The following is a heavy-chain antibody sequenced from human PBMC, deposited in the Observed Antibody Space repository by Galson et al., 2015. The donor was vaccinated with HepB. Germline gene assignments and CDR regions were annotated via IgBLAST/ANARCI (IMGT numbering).Heavy chain of an antibody. D-gene: IGHD3-10*01. CDR2: IRSKANSYAT. J-gene: IGHJ4*02. CDR3: TSTSEKLTMVRGVNLYY. Sequence: SLRLSCAASGFTFSGSAMHWVRQASGKGLEWVGRIRSKANSYATAYAASVKGRFTISRDDSKNTAYLQMNSLKTEDTAVYYCTSTSEKLTMVRGVNLYYWGQGTLVTVSS. CDR1: GFTFSGSA. V-gene: IGHV3-73*01.